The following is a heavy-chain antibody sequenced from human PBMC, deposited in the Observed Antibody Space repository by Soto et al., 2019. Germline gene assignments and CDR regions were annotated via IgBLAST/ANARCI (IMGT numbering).Heavy chain of an antibody. CDR2: ISSSSSTI. CDR3: ARWVPYYYYMDV. V-gene: IGHV3-48*01. J-gene: IGHJ6*03. Sequence: GKGLEWVSYISSSSSTIYYADSVKGRFTISRDNAKNSLYLQMNSLRAEDTAVYYCARWVPYYYYMDVWGKGTTVTVSS.